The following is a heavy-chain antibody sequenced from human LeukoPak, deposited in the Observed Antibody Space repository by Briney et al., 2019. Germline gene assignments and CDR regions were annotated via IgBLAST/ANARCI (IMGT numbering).Heavy chain of an antibody. V-gene: IGHV3-30*04. D-gene: IGHD6-19*01. CDR3: ARGPGGSGWQTFDY. CDR1: GFTFSSYA. CDR2: ISYDGSNK. J-gene: IGHJ4*02. Sequence: GGSLRLSCAASGFTFSSYAMHWVRQAPGKGLEWVAVISYDGSNKYYADSVKGRFTISRDNSKNTLYLQMNSLRAEDTAVYYCARGPGGSGWQTFDYWGQGTLVTVSS.